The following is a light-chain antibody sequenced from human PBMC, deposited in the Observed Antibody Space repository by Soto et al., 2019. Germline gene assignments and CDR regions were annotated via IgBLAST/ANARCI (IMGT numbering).Light chain of an antibody. CDR1: QSVSSSF. Sequence: EIELTQSPGTLSLSPGDRATLSCRASQSVSSSFLAWYQQKPGQAPRLLIYGASNMATGIPDRFSGSGSGTDFTLTISRLEPEDFAVYYCQQYVTSPWAFGQGTKVAIK. V-gene: IGKV3-20*01. CDR2: GAS. CDR3: QQYVTSPWA. J-gene: IGKJ1*01.